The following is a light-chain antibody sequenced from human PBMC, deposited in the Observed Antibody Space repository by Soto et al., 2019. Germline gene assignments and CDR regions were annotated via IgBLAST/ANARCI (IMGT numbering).Light chain of an antibody. J-gene: IGLJ1*01. CDR1: SSDVGSYNL. Sequence: QSALTQPASVSGSPGQSITISCTGTSSDVGSYNLVSCYQQHPGKAPKFMIYGVTKRPSGVSNRFSGSKSGNTASLTISGLQAEDEADYYCCSYAGSNTYVFGTGTKLTVL. CDR2: GVT. V-gene: IGLV2-23*02. CDR3: CSYAGSNTYV.